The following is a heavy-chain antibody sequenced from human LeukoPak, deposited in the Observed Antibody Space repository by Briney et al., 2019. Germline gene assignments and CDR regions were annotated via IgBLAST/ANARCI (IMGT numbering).Heavy chain of an antibody. CDR3: ARDGTGTTLVRGVMGNFDY. Sequence: PGGSLRLSCAASGFTFSAYGMHWVRQAPGKGLEWVAFIWHDGTNTFYADSVKGRFTISRDNSKNTVYLEMNSLRAEGTAVYYCARDGTGTTLVRGVMGNFDYWGQGTLVTVSS. D-gene: IGHD3-10*01. CDR2: IWHDGTNT. J-gene: IGHJ4*02. V-gene: IGHV3-33*01. CDR1: GFTFSAYG.